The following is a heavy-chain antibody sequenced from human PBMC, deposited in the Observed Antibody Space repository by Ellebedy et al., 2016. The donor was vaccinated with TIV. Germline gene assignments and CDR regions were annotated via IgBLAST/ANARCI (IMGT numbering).Heavy chain of an antibody. CDR1: GYSFTSYW. CDR3: ARHSKRGGD. D-gene: IGHD3-16*01. Sequence: GESLKISXKGSGYSFTSYWIGWVRQMPGKGLEWMGIIYPGDSDTRYSPSFQGHVTFSVDESINTAYLHWRSLKASDSAMYYCARHSKRGGDWGQGTLVTVSS. CDR2: IYPGDSDT. V-gene: IGHV5-51*01. J-gene: IGHJ4*02.